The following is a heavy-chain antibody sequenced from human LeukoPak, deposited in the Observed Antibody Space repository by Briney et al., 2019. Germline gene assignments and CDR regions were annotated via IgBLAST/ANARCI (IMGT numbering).Heavy chain of an antibody. CDR3: ARRGEAMDPFDY. D-gene: IGHD5-18*01. J-gene: IGHJ4*02. V-gene: IGHV5-51*01. CDR1: GYRFGNYW. Sequence: PGESLKISCKGSGYRFGNYWIAWVRQMPGKGLESMGIIYPGDSDTRYSPSFQGQVTFSADKSINTAYLQWSSLKASDTAIYYCARRGEAMDPFDYWGQGTLVTVSS. CDR2: IYPGDSDT.